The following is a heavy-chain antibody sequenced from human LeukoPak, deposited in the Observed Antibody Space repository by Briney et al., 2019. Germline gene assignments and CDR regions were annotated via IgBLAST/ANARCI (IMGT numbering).Heavy chain of an antibody. Sequence: PGGSLRLSCAASGSTLSSYWMHWVRQAPGKGLVWVSRINGDGSSTNYADSVRGRFTISRDNAKNTLYLQMNSLRAEDTAVYYCARVTDSSSWVIAYWGQGTLVTVSS. V-gene: IGHV3-74*01. J-gene: IGHJ4*02. D-gene: IGHD6-13*01. CDR3: ARVTDSSSWVIAY. CDR1: GSTLSSYW. CDR2: INGDGSST.